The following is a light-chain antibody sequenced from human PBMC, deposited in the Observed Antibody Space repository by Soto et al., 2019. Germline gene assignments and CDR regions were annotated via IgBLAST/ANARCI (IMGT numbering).Light chain of an antibody. CDR1: SSDVGGYDY. V-gene: IGLV2-11*01. CDR2: DVS. CDR3: CSYAGIYTP. Sequence: QSVLXQPRSVSVSPGQSVTISCTGTSSDVGGYDYVSWYQQHPGKAPKLMIYDVSKRPSGVPDRFSGSKSGNTASLTISGLQAEDEADYYCCSYAGIYTPFGGGTKVTVL. J-gene: IGLJ2*01.